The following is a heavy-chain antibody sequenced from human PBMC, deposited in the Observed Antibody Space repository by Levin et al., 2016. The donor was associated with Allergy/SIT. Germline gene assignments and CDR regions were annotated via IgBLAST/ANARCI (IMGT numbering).Heavy chain of an antibody. D-gene: IGHD6-13*01. J-gene: IGHJ3*02. CDR2: IKSKTDGGTT. CDR3: TTAGFAAAVGAFDI. V-gene: IGHV3-15*01. Sequence: GESLKISCAASGFTFSSYWMSWVRQAPGKGLEWVGRIKSKTDGGTTDYAAPVKGRFTISRDDSKNTLYLQMNSLKTEDTAVYYCTTAGFAAAVGAFDIWGQGTMVTVSS. CDR1: GFTFSSYW.